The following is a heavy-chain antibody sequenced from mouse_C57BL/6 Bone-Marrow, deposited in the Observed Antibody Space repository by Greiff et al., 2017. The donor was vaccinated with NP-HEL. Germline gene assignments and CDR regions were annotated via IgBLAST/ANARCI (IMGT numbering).Heavy chain of an antibody. V-gene: IGHV1-69*01. CDR1: GYTFTSYW. J-gene: IGHJ4*01. CDR3: ARGYAKDY. Sequence: QVQLQQPGAELVMPGASVKLSCKASGYTFTSYWMHWVKQRPGQGLEWIGEIDPSDSYTNYNQKFKGKSTLTVDKSSSTAYMQLSSLTSEDSAVYYCARGYAKDYWGQGTSVTVSS. CDR2: IDPSDSYT.